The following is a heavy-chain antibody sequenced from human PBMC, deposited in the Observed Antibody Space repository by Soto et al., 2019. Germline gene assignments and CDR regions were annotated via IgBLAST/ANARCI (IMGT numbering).Heavy chain of an antibody. Sequence: QLQLQESGPGLVKPSETLSLTCTVSGGSVFSSSYYWGWIRQPPGKGLEWIGSIYYRGSTHYNPSLKSRVTISVDTSNNQFSLRLTSVTAAATAVYYCARHYADLVASVTPPDYWGQGTLVTVSS. V-gene: IGHV4-39*01. CDR2: IYYRGST. J-gene: IGHJ4*02. D-gene: IGHD5-12*01. CDR1: GGSVFSSSYY. CDR3: ARHYADLVASVTPPDY.